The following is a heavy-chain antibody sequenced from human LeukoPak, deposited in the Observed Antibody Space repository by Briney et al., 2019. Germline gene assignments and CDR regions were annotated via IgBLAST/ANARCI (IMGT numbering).Heavy chain of an antibody. CDR3: AKGRRDNSIYGTFDS. CDR1: GFPLGDYP. CDR2: HRWSGEHT. Sequence: HSGGSLRHSCTASGFPLGDYPMHWVPQTTGRGVEEVSLHRWSGEHTHDADSETSHYTIHNDTSKIPRDLQMNSRRTEDTAFYSCAKGRRDNSIYGTFDSWGQGTPVTVSS. D-gene: IGHD4-17*01. V-gene: IGHV3-43*01. J-gene: IGHJ4*02.